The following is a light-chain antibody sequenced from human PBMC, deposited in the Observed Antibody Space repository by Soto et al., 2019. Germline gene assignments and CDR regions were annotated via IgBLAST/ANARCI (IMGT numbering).Light chain of an antibody. CDR3: QQYNSYSAA. J-gene: IGKJ1*01. CDR2: DAS. V-gene: IGKV1-5*01. Sequence: DIQVTQSPSTLSASVGDRVTITCRASQSISTWLAWYQQKPGKAPKLLIYDASSLESGVPSSFSGSGSGTEFTLTISSLQPEDFASYYCQQYNSYSAAFGQATKVDI. CDR1: QSISTW.